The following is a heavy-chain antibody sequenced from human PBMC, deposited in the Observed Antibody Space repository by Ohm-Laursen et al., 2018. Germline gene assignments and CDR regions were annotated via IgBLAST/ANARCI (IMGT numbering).Heavy chain of an antibody. CDR1: GFTFSSYA. V-gene: IGHV3-23*01. D-gene: IGHD5-18*01. CDR2: ISGTGGNT. J-gene: IGHJ4*02. Sequence: GSLRLSCAASGFTFSSYAMSWVRQAPGKGLEWVSAISGTGGNTYYADSVKGRFTISRDNSKNTLYLQMSSLRAEDTAVYYCAKAPGLWLRKGYYFHSWGQGTLVTVSS. CDR3: AKAPGLWLRKGYYFHS.